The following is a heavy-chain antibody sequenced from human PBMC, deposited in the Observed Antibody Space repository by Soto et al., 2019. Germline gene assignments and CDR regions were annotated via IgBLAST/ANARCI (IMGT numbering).Heavy chain of an antibody. D-gene: IGHD3-9*01. CDR1: GFTFSSYE. V-gene: IGHV3-48*03. J-gene: IGHJ6*02. CDR2: ISVSGTMR. CDR3: ATAGLTGTV. Sequence: HPGGSLRLSCAPSGFTFSSYEMNWVRQAPGKGLEWVSYISVSGTMRFYADAVKGRFTISRDNTKKILYLQMNSLRAEDTALYYCATAGLTGTVWGQGTTVTVSS.